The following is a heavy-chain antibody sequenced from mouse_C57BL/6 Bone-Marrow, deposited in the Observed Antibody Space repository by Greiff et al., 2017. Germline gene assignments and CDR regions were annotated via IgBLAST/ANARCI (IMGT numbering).Heavy chain of an antibody. CDR2: IHPNSGST. V-gene: IGHV1-64*01. CDR3: ARLGWLLYYFDY. Sequence: VKVVESGAELVKPGASVKLSCKASGYTFTSYWMHWVKQRPGQGLEWIGMIHPNSGSTNYNEKFKSKATLTVDKSSSTAYMQLSSLTSEDSAVYYCARLGWLLYYFDYWGQGTTLTVSS. D-gene: IGHD2-3*01. J-gene: IGHJ2*01. CDR1: GYTFTSYW.